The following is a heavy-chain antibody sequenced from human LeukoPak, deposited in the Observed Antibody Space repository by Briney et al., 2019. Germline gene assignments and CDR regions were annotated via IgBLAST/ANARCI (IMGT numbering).Heavy chain of an antibody. J-gene: IGHJ6*03. V-gene: IGHV3-30*02. D-gene: IGHD6-19*01. CDR3: ARRSSSGWYPDYYYYYMDV. CDR1: GFTFSNYG. Sequence: GGSLGLSCAASGFTFSNYGMHWVRQAPGKGLEWVAFIRYDGTNKYYADSVKGRFTISRDNSKNTLYLKMNSLRGEDTAVYYCARRSSSGWYPDYYYYYMDVWGKGTTVTISS. CDR2: IRYDGTNK.